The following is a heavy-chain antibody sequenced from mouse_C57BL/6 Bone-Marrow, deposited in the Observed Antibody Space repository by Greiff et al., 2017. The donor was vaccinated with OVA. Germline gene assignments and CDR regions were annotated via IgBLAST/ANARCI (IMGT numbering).Heavy chain of an antibody. CDR1: GYTFTDYY. CDR3: ARTFTTAHYFDY. Sequence: EVQLQQSGPELVKPGASVKISCKASGYTFTDYYMNWVKQSHGKSLEWIGDINPNNGGTSYNQKFKGKATLTVDKSSSTAYMELRSLTSEDSAVYYCARTFTTAHYFDYWGQGTTLTVSS. CDR2: INPNNGGT. D-gene: IGHD1-2*01. V-gene: IGHV1-26*01. J-gene: IGHJ2*01.